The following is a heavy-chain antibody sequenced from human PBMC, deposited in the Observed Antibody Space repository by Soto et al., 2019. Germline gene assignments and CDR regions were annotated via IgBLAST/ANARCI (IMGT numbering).Heavy chain of an antibody. CDR3: ARGRGYSGYDWFEY. CDR1: GGSISSGDYY. J-gene: IGHJ4*02. CDR2: IYYSGST. Sequence: PSETLSLTCTVSGGSISSGDYYWSWIRQPPGKGLEWIGYIYYSGSTYYNPSLKSRVTISVDTSKNQFSLKLSSVTAADTAVYYCARGRGYSGYDWFEYWGQGTLVTVLL. V-gene: IGHV4-30-4*01. D-gene: IGHD5-12*01.